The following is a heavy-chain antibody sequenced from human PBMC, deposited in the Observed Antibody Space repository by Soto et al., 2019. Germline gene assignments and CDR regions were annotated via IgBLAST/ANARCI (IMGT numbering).Heavy chain of an antibody. V-gene: IGHV1-24*01. D-gene: IGHD3-9*01. J-gene: IGHJ4*02. Sequence: ASVKVSCKVSGYTLTELSMHWVRQAPGKGLEWMGGFDPEDGETIYAQKFQGRVTMTEDTSTDTAYMELSSLRSEDTAVYYCATGLRYFDWLSSQYRGATDYWGQGTLVTVSS. CDR1: GYTLTELS. CDR2: FDPEDGET. CDR3: ATGLRYFDWLSSQYRGATDY.